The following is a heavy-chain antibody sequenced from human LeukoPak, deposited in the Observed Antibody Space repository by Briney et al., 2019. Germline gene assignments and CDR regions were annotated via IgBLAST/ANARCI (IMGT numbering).Heavy chain of an antibody. CDR2: ISSSGSTI. Sequence: GGFLRLSCAASGFTFSSYEMNWVRQAPGKGLEWVSYISSSGSTIYYADSVKGRFTISRDNAKNSLYLQMNSLRAEDTAVYYCARGLAVVVPSGDFDYWGQGTLVTVSS. CDR3: ARGLAVVVPSGDFDY. V-gene: IGHV3-48*03. D-gene: IGHD2-15*01. CDR1: GFTFSSYE. J-gene: IGHJ4*02.